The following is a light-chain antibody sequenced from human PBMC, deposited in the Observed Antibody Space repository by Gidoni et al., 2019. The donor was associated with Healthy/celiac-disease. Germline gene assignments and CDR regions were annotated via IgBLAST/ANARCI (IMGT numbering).Light chain of an antibody. J-gene: IGKJ3*01. Sequence: EIVMTQSPATLSVSPGERATLSCRASQSVSSNVAWYQQKPGQAPRLLIYGASTRATGIPARFSGSGSGTEFTLTISSLQSEDFAVYYCQQYNNWPPNFTFGPGTKVDIK. V-gene: IGKV3-15*01. CDR3: QQYNNWPPNFT. CDR1: QSVSSN. CDR2: GAS.